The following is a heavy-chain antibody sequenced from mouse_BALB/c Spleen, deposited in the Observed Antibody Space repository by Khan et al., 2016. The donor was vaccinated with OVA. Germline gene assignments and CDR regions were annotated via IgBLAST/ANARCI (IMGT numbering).Heavy chain of an antibody. D-gene: IGHD3-3*01. Sequence: QVQLQQSGAELMKPGASVKIACKATGYTFSSYWIEWVKQRPGHGLEWIGEILPGRGITNYNEKFKGKATFTAETSSNTAYMQLSSLTSEDSAVYYCARGAGTKYGMDDWGQGTSVTVSS. J-gene: IGHJ4*01. CDR2: ILPGRGIT. CDR3: ARGAGTKYGMDD. V-gene: IGHV1-9*01. CDR1: GYTFSSYW.